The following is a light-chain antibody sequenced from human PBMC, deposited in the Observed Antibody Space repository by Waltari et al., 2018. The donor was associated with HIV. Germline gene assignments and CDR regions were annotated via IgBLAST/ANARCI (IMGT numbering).Light chain of an antibody. CDR1: SSDVGDYNY. Sequence: QSALTQPRSVSGSPGQSVTISCTGTSSDVGDYNYVSWYQQHPGKAPKLMSYDVSKRPSGVPDRFSGSKSGNTASLTISGLQAEDEADYYCCSYAGSYTLRVFGGGTKLTVL. J-gene: IGLJ2*01. CDR3: CSYAGSYTLRV. V-gene: IGLV2-11*01. CDR2: DVS.